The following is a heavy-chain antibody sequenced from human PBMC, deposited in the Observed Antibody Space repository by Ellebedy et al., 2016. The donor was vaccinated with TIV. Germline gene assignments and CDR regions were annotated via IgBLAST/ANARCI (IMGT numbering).Heavy chain of an antibody. CDR2: IPSSGRYI. Sequence: GESLKISCVASGFTFSTYGMHWVRQAPGKGLEWVSSIPSSGRYIYYADSVKGRFTVSRDNAKNSLYLQMNSLRAEDTAVYYCARHLDGSTLDYWGQGTLVTVSS. CDR1: GFTFSTYG. D-gene: IGHD2-2*01. J-gene: IGHJ4*02. CDR3: ARHLDGSTLDY. V-gene: IGHV3-21*01.